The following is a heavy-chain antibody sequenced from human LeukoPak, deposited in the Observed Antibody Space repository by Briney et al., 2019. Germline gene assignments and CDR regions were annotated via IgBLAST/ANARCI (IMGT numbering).Heavy chain of an antibody. CDR2: IYPGDSDT. Sequence: GESLKISCKGSGYSFTSYWISWVRQMPGKGLEWMGIIYPGDSDTRYSPSFQGQVTISADKSISTAYLQWSSLKASDTAMYYCAGCGVGELLSIEFDPWGQGTLVTVSS. V-gene: IGHV5-51*01. J-gene: IGHJ5*02. CDR1: GYSFTSYW. CDR3: AGCGVGELLSIEFDP. D-gene: IGHD3-10*01.